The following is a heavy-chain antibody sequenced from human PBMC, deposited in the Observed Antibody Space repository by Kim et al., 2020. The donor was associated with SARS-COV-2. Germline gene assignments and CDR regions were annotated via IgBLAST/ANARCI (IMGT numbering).Heavy chain of an antibody. CDR1: GFTFSDYY. CDR3: ARAYEEYSSSPRGYYFDY. Sequence: GGSLRLSCAASGFTFSDYYMSWIRQAPGKGLEWVSYISSSSSYTNYADSVKGRFTISRDNAKNSLYLQMNSLRAEDTAVYYCARAYEEYSSSPRGYYFDYWGQGTLVTVSS. V-gene: IGHV3-11*06. D-gene: IGHD6-6*01. CDR2: ISSSSSYT. J-gene: IGHJ4*02.